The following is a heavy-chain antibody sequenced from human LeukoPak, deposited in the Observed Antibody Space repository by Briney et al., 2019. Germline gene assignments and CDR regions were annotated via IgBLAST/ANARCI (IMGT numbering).Heavy chain of an antibody. Sequence: PSETLSLTCSVSGGSMNSYYWSWIRQSPGKGLEWIGYIYYSGSTNYNPSLKSRVTISVDTSKNQFSLKLSSVTAADTAVYYCARHVWLQPFDYWGQETLVTVSS. CDR3: ARHVWLQPFDY. CDR2: IYYSGST. J-gene: IGHJ4*02. V-gene: IGHV4-59*08. D-gene: IGHD3-9*01. CDR1: GGSMNSYY.